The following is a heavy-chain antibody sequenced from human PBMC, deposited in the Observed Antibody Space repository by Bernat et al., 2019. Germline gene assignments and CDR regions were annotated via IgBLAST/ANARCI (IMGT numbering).Heavy chain of an antibody. D-gene: IGHD3-10*01. CDR2: LSGRGSST. J-gene: IGHJ4*02. CDR1: GFIFSSYA. V-gene: IGHV3-23*01. CDR3: AKDLAYGSGNYFDY. Sequence: EVQLLESGGGLVQPGGSLRLSCAASGFIFSSYAMSWVRQAPGKGLEWVSGLSGRGSSTYYAGSMKARFTISRDNSKNTLYLQMNSLRADDTAVYYCAKDLAYGSGNYFDYWGQGTLVTVSS.